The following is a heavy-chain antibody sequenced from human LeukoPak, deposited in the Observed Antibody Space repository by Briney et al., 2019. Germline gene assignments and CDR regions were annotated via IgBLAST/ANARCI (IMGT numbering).Heavy chain of an antibody. Sequence: EASVKVSCNASGYSFTAFYIHWVRQAPGQGLEWMGWIHPRKGDTQYAQKFQDRVTMTRDTSTRTAYMDLSSLGSDDTAVYYCARDGDYGTGSYYRGCYDCWGQGILVTVSS. J-gene: IGHJ4*02. CDR3: ARDGDYGTGSYYRGCYDC. CDR2: IHPRKGDT. V-gene: IGHV1-2*02. CDR1: GYSFTAFY. D-gene: IGHD3-10*01.